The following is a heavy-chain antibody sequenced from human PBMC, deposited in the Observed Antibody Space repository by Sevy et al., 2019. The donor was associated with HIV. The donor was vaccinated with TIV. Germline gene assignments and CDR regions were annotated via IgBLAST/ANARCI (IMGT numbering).Heavy chain of an antibody. CDR3: ARRQRKYYYDSSGYNFDY. CDR1: GYSFTSYW. D-gene: IGHD3-22*01. CDR2: IYPGDSDT. J-gene: IGHJ4*02. V-gene: IGHV5-51*01. Sequence: GESLKISCKGSGYSFTSYWIGWVRQMPGKGLEWMGIIYPGDSDTRYSPSFQGQVTISADKSISTAYLQWSSLKASDTAMYYCARRQRKYYYDSSGYNFDYWGQGTLLTVSS.